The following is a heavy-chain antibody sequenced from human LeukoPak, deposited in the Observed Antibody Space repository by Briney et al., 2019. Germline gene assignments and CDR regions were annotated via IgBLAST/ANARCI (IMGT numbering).Heavy chain of an antibody. CDR2: ISISGTTI. D-gene: IGHD4-17*01. Sequence: GGSLRLSCAASGFTFTDFYMSWIRQAPGKGLEWVSYISISGTTIYYAVSVKGRSTFSRDNAKNSLYLQMNSLRAEDTAVYYCARTGRLQYGDYVAFDYWGQGTLVTVSS. CDR3: ARTGRLQYGDYVAFDY. V-gene: IGHV3-11*01. CDR1: GFTFTDFY. J-gene: IGHJ4*02.